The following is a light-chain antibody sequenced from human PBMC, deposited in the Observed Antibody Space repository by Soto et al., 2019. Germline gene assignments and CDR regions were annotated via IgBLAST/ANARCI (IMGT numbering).Light chain of an antibody. CDR3: QQYDSLTRT. Sequence: IQMTQSPSSRSASLGDRVTITCQASQDISHYLNWYQQKPGKAPKLLIYDAFNLETGVPSRFSVSGSGTDGTFTISSLQKEDSATYYCQQYDSLTRTFGQGTKVDIK. CDR1: QDISHY. CDR2: DAF. J-gene: IGKJ1*01. V-gene: IGKV1-33*01.